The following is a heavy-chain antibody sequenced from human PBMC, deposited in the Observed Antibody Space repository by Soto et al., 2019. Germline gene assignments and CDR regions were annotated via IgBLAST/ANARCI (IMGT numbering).Heavy chain of an antibody. CDR3: VRPLPSGRNYGLDV. V-gene: IGHV3-53*01. D-gene: IGHD3-10*01. Sequence: EVQLVESGGGLIQHGGSLRLSCAASGLTVSNAYMAWVRQAPGMGLEWVSVIYDNGTTYYADSVKGRFTISKDTSTNTLSLQMDSLRAEETAVYYCVRPLPSGRNYGLDVWGHGTTVTVSS. CDR2: IYDNGTT. CDR1: GLTVSNAY. J-gene: IGHJ6*02.